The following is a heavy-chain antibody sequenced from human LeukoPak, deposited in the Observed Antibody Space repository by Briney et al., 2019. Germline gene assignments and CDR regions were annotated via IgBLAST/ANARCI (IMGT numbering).Heavy chain of an antibody. V-gene: IGHV3-30-3*01. CDR3: ARVYNDLWFGELYFDY. CDR1: GFTFSSYA. CDR2: ISYDGSNK. Sequence: GGSLRLSCAASGFTFSSYAMHWVRQAPGKGLEWVAVISYDGSNKYYADSVKGRFTISRDNSKSTLYLQMNGLRAEDTAVYYCARVYNDLWFGELYFDYWGQGTLVTVSS. J-gene: IGHJ4*02. D-gene: IGHD3-10*01.